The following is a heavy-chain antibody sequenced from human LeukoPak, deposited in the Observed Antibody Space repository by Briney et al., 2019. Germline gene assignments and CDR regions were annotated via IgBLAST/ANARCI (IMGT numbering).Heavy chain of an antibody. D-gene: IGHD3-10*01. J-gene: IGHJ6*02. V-gene: IGHV3-30-3*01. CDR2: ISSDGSNK. CDR3: ARDRRLVRGVILRSYYGMDV. Sequence: PGGSLRLSCAASGFTFSRYALHWVRQAPGKGLEWVAVISSDGSNKYYAGSVEGRFTISRDNAKNSLYLQMNSLRAEDTAVYYCARDRRLVRGVILRSYYGMDVWGQGTTVTVSS. CDR1: GFTFSRYA.